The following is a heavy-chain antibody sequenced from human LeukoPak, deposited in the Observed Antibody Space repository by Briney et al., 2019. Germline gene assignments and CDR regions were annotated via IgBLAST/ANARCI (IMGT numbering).Heavy chain of an antibody. CDR2: IYPGDSDT. J-gene: IGHJ4*02. V-gene: IGHV5-51*01. Sequence: GESLKVSCKGSGYSFTSYWIGWVRQMPGKGLEWMGIIYPGDSDTRYSPSFQGQVTISADKSISTAYLQWSSLKASDTAMYYCARLDDIVVVPAAFDYWGQGTLVTVSS. CDR1: GYSFTSYW. D-gene: IGHD2-2*01. CDR3: ARLDDIVVVPAAFDY.